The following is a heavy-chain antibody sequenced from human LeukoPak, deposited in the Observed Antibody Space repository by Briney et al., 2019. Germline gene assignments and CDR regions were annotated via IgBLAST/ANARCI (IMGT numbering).Heavy chain of an antibody. CDR3: AKDRGGSNYYYYYMDV. J-gene: IGHJ6*03. CDR2: IYSGGST. Sequence: GGSLRLSCAASGFTVSSNYMSWVRQAPGKGLEWVSVIYSGGSTYYADSVKGRFTISRDNSKNTLYLQMNSLRAEDTAVYYCAKDRGGSNYYYYYMDVWGKGTTVTVSS. CDR1: GFTVSSNY. D-gene: IGHD2-15*01. V-gene: IGHV3-53*05.